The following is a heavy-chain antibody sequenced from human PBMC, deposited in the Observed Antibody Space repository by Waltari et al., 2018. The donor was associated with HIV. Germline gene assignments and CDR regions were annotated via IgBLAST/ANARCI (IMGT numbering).Heavy chain of an antibody. J-gene: IGHJ3*02. D-gene: IGHD3-22*01. CDR3: ARVPYDSSGLDAFDI. V-gene: IGHV4-59*01. CDR2: IYYSGST. Sequence: QVQLQESGPGLVKPSETLSLTCTVSGGSISSYYWSWIRQPPGKGLEWIGYIYYSGSTNYNHSLKSRVTISVDTSKNQFSLKLSSVTAADTAVYYCARVPYDSSGLDAFDIWGQGTMVTVSS. CDR1: GGSISSYY.